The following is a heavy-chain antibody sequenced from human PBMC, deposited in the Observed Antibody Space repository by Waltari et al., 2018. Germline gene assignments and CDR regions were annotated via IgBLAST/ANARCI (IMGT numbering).Heavy chain of an antibody. CDR3: ASCRDGYNFGAFDI. D-gene: IGHD5-12*01. V-gene: IGHV3-21*01. J-gene: IGHJ3*02. CDR1: GFTFSSYS. CDR2: ISSSSSYI. Sequence: EVQLVESGGGLVKPGGSLRLSCAASGFTFSSYSMNWVRQAPGKGRGWVSSISSSSSYIYYSDSVKGGFTISRDNAKNSLYLQMISLRAEDTAVYYCASCRDGYNFGAFDIWGQGTMVTVSS.